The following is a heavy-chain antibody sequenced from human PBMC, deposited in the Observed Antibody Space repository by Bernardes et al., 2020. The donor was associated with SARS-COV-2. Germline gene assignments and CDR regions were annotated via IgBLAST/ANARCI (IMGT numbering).Heavy chain of an antibody. Sequence: ASVKVSCKASGYTFTSYGISWVRQAPGQGLEWMGWISAYNGNTNYAQKLQGRVTMTTDTSTSTAYMELRSLRSDDTAVYYCARAPGYSSGWYQGARKHAFDIWGQGTMVTVSS. CDR2: ISAYNGNT. J-gene: IGHJ3*02. V-gene: IGHV1-18*01. CDR1: GYTFTSYG. CDR3: ARAPGYSSGWYQGARKHAFDI. D-gene: IGHD6-19*01.